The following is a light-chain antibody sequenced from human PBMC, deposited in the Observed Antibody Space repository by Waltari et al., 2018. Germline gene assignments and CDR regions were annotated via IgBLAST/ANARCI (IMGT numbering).Light chain of an antibody. Sequence: DVVLTQSPLFLPVTLGQPASMSCRSSQSTVHSDGNTYLNWLHQRPGRSPRRLIYKISRRESGVPDRFSGSGSGTDFTLKISRVEAEDVGVYYCMQGSHWPRTFGQGTKLEI. CDR2: KIS. CDR3: MQGSHWPRT. V-gene: IGKV2-30*02. J-gene: IGKJ2*01. CDR1: QSTVHSDGNTY.